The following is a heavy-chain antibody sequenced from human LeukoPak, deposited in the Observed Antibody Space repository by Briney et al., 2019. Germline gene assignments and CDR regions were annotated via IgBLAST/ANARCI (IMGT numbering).Heavy chain of an antibody. CDR3: AREPAVGSDAFDI. Sequence: SETLSLTCTVSGYSISSGFYWGWVRQPPGKGLEWIGSLYQSGRTYYNPSLKSRVTISVDTSKNQISLKLSSVSAADTAVYYCAREPAVGSDAFDIWGQGTMVTVSS. J-gene: IGHJ3*02. CDR2: LYQSGRT. D-gene: IGHD1-26*01. CDR1: GYSISSGFY. V-gene: IGHV4-38-2*02.